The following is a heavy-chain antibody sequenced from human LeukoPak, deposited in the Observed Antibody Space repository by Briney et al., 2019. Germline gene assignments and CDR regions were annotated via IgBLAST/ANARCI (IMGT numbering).Heavy chain of an antibody. CDR3: ARVLFGPRNIAAAGTWFDP. J-gene: IGHJ5*02. CDR1: GGSISSSSYY. V-gene: IGHV4-61*02. Sequence: PSETLSLTCTVSGGSISSSSYYWSWIRQPAGKGLEWIGRIYTSGSTNYNPSLKSRVTMSVDTSKNQFSLKLSSVTAADTAVYYCARVLFGPRNIAAAGTWFDPWGQGTLVTVSS. D-gene: IGHD6-13*01. CDR2: IYTSGST.